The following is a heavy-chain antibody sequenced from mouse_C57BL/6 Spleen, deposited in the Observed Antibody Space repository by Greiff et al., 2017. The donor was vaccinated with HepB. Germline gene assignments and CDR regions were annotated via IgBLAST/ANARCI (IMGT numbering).Heavy chain of an antibody. CDR3: ARIDSNYPFDY. J-gene: IGHJ2*01. CDR1: GYTFTDYY. V-gene: IGHV1-26*01. CDR2: INPNNGGT. Sequence: EVQLQQSGPELVKPGASVKISCKASGYTFTDYYMNWVKQSHGKSLEWIGDINPNNGGTSYNQKFKGKATLTVDKSSSTAYMELRSLTSEDSAVYYCARIDSNYPFDYWGQGTTLTVSS. D-gene: IGHD2-5*01.